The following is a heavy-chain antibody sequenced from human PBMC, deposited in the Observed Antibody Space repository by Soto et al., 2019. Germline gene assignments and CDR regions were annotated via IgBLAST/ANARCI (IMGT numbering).Heavy chain of an antibody. CDR1: GYSFTSYW. Sequence: PGESLKISCKGSGYSFTSYWISWVRQMPGKGLEWMGRIDPSDSYTNYSPSFQGHVTISADKSISTAYLQWSSLKASDTAMYYCARLQGMIVVALYGMDVWGQGTTVTVSS. D-gene: IGHD3-22*01. CDR2: IDPSDSYT. CDR3: ARLQGMIVVALYGMDV. J-gene: IGHJ6*02. V-gene: IGHV5-10-1*01.